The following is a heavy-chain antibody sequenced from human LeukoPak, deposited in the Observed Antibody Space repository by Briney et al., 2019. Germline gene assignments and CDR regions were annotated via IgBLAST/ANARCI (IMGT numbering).Heavy chain of an antibody. D-gene: IGHD3-22*01. CDR3: AAVKPNSSAARSNAFDI. V-gene: IGHV1-58*02. CDR2: IVVGSGNT. Sequence: ASVKVSCKASGYTFTGYYMHWVRQARGQRLEWIGWIVVGSGNTNYAQKFQERVTITRDMSTSTAYMELSSLRSEDTAVYYCAAVKPNSSAARSNAFDIWGQGTMVTVSS. CDR1: GYTFTGYY. J-gene: IGHJ3*02.